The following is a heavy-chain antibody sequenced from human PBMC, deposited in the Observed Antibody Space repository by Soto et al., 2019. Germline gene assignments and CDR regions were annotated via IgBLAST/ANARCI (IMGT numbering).Heavy chain of an antibody. CDR3: ARAGLSGTLVVYFDR. Sequence: VASVKLSCKASGNTFTGYYIHWARQAPGQGLEWMGWINPDNGGTNYAQKFKGRVTLTRDTSISTAYMELSSLGSDDTAVYYCARAGLSGTLVVYFDRWGQGTVVTVSS. V-gene: IGHV1-2*02. CDR1: GNTFTGYY. D-gene: IGHD1-1*01. CDR2: INPDNGGT. J-gene: IGHJ4*02.